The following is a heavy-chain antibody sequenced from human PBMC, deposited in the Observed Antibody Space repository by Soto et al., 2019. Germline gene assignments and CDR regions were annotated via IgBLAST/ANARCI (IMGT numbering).Heavy chain of an antibody. J-gene: IGHJ5*02. D-gene: IGHD6-13*01. CDR1: GGTVSSYT. V-gene: IGHV1-69*02. CDR2: IIPILGIA. Sequence: QVQLVQSGAEVKKPGSSVKVSCKASGGTVSSYTISWVRQAPGQGLEWMGRIIPILGIANYAQKFQGRVTITADKSTSTAYMELSSLRSEDTAVYYCARTPAIAAAGNGWFDPWGQGTLVTVSS. CDR3: ARTPAIAAAGNGWFDP.